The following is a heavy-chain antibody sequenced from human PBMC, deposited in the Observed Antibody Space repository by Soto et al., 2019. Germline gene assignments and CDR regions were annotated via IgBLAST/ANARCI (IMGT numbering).Heavy chain of an antibody. CDR1: GGSISSSSYY. V-gene: IGHV4-39*01. CDR2: IYYSGST. J-gene: IGHJ3*02. CDR3: AGDIVVVPAAGNHSFDI. Sequence: PSETLSLTCTVSGGSISSSSYYWGWIRQPPGKGLEWFGSIYYSGSTYYNPSLKSRVAISVDTSKNQFSLKLSSVTAADTAVYYCAGDIVVVPAAGNHSFDIWGQGTMVTVSS. D-gene: IGHD2-2*01.